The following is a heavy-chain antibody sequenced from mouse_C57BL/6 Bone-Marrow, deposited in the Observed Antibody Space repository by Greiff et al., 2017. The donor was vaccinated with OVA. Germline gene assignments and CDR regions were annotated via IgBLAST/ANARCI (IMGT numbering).Heavy chain of an antibody. V-gene: IGHV1-77*01. D-gene: IGHD3-2*02. CDR3: ARGAQATIYAMDY. J-gene: IGHJ4*01. CDR1: GYTFTDYY. CDR2: IGPGSGST. Sequence: VQLQQSGAELVKPGASVKISCKASGYTFTDYYINWVKQRPGPGLEWIGKIGPGSGSTYYNEKFKGKATLTADKSSSTAYMQLSSMTSEDSAVYVCARGAQATIYAMDYWGQGTSVTVSS.